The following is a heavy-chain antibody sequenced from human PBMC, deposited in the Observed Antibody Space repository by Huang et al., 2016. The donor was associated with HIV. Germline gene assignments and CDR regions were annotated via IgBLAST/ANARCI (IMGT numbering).Heavy chain of an antibody. CDR2: ISSSSSYI. D-gene: IGHD3-3*01. CDR1: GFTFSSYS. Sequence: EVQLVESGGGLVKPGGSLRLSCAASGFTFSSYSMNWVRQAPGKGVKWVSSISSSSSYIYDADSVKGRFTISRDNAKNSLYLQMNSLRAEDTAVYYCARAVPTPNRFGVGGFDYWGQGTLVTVSS. V-gene: IGHV3-21*01. J-gene: IGHJ4*02. CDR3: ARAVPTPNRFGVGGFDY.